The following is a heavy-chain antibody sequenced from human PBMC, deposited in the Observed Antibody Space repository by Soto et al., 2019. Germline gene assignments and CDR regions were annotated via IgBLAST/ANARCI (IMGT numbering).Heavy chain of an antibody. CDR1: GDSFSSNIAT. J-gene: IGHJ5*01. Sequence: SQTLSLTCAISGDSFSSNIATWDWTRQSPSRGLEWLGRTYYRSRWFNDYAGSVKGRITINPDTSNNQFSLQLTSLSPDDTAVYYCARLRGDSWFDFWGQGTRVTV. CDR2: TYYRSRWFN. CDR3: ARLRGDSWFDF. V-gene: IGHV6-1*01.